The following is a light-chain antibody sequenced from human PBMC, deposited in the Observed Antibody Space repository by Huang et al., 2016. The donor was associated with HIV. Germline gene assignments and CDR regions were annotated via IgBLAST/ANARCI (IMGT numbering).Light chain of an antibody. CDR3: QQYDTSPPIT. CDR1: QSVTNNY. Sequence: EIVLTQSPGTLSLSPGERATLSCRASQSVTNNYLAWYQQKPGQAPRLLIYGASSRATGVPDRCSGSGSGTDFTLTISRLEPEDFAVYYCQQYDTSPPITFGPGTKVDVK. CDR2: GAS. V-gene: IGKV3-20*01. J-gene: IGKJ3*01.